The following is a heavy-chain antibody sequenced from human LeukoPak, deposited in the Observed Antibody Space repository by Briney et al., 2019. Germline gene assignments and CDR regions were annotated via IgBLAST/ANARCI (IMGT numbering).Heavy chain of an antibody. CDR2: ISAYNGNT. Sequence: ASVKVSCKASGYTFTSYGISWVRQAPGQGLEWMXXISAYNGNTNYAQKLQGRVTMTTDTSTSTAYMELRSLRSDDTAVYYCARATPRHYGGPMGGNWFDPWGQGTLVTVSS. CDR1: GYTFTSYG. J-gene: IGHJ5*02. CDR3: ARATPRHYGGPMGGNWFDP. D-gene: IGHD4-23*01. V-gene: IGHV1-18*01.